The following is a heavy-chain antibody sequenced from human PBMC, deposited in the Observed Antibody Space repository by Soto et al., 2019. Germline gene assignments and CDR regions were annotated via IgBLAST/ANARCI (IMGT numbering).Heavy chain of an antibody. J-gene: IGHJ4*02. CDR3: GHRSNSYDFSGTDF. V-gene: IGHV2-5*01. CDR1: GFSLSTSGVG. Sequence: QITLKASGPALVKPTQTLTLTCSFSGFSLSTSGVGVVWIRQPPGKALEWLAIMYWNGDRRYSPSLKSRLTITGDTSTNQVVLTMTNMDPVDTATYYCGHRSNSYDFSGTDFWCQGTLVTVSS. D-gene: IGHD3-3*01. CDR2: MYWNGDR.